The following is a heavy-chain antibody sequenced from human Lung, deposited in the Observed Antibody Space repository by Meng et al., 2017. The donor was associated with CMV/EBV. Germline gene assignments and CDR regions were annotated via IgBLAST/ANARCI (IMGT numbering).Heavy chain of an antibody. V-gene: IGHV1-18*01. Sequence: ASVXVSXKASGYTFINHGFSWVRQAPGQGLEWMGWISTYSGNTNYAQKFQGRVTMSTDTSTNTAYMELRSLRSDDTAVYYCARDFVPFGATAVYYGMDVWXQGTPVTVSS. J-gene: IGHJ6*01. CDR1: GYTFINHG. CDR3: ARDFVPFGATAVYYGMDV. CDR2: ISTYSGNT. D-gene: IGHD6-13*01.